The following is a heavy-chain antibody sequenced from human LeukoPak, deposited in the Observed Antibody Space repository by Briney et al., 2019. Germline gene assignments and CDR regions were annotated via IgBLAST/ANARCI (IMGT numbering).Heavy chain of an antibody. Sequence: GGSLRLSCAASGFTFSSYSMNWVRQAPGKGLEWVSSISTGTSIIYHADSVKGRFTISRDNAKNSLYLQMNSLRAEDTAVYYCARVVTMVRGVYDDYFDYWGQGTLVTVSS. CDR1: GFTFSSYS. CDR2: ISTGTSII. CDR3: ARVVTMVRGVYDDYFDY. D-gene: IGHD3-10*01. V-gene: IGHV3-21*01. J-gene: IGHJ4*02.